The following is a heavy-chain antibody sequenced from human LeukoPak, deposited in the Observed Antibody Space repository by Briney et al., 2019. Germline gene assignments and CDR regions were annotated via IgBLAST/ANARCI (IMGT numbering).Heavy chain of an antibody. CDR3: AKDENYYDSSGYLF. CDR2: IRRKSDGGTA. D-gene: IGHD3-22*01. J-gene: IGHJ4*02. Sequence: GGSLRLSCAASGFTFSNAWMSWVRQAPGKGLEWVGRIRRKSDGGTADYAAPVKGRFTISRDNSKNTLYLQMNSLRAEDTAVYYCAKDENYYDSSGYLFWGQGTLVTVSS. CDR1: GFTFSNAW. V-gene: IGHV3-15*01.